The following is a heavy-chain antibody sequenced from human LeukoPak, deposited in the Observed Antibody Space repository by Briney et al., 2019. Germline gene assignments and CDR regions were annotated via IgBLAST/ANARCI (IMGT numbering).Heavy chain of an antibody. V-gene: IGHV3-48*03. CDR3: ARGFPPASSSWYFY. J-gene: IGHJ4*02. Sequence: GGSLRLSCAASGFTFSSYEMNWVRQAPGKGLEWVSYISSSGSTIYYADSVKGRFTISRDNAKNSLYLQMNSLRAEDTAVYYCARGFPPASSSWYFYWGQGTLVTVSS. D-gene: IGHD6-13*01. CDR2: ISSSGSTI. CDR1: GFTFSSYE.